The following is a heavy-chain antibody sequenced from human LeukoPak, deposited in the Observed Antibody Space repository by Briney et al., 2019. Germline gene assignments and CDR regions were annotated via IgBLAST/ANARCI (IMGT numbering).Heavy chain of an antibody. V-gene: IGHV1-69*13. D-gene: IGHD6-19*01. J-gene: IGHJ4*02. CDR2: IIPIFGTA. CDR1: GGTFSSYA. Sequence: ASVKVSCTASGGTFSSYAISWVRQAPGQGLEWMGGIIPIFGTANYAQKFQGRVTITADESTSTAYMELSSLRSEDTAVYYCARVFSSGWYIDYWGQGTLVTVSS. CDR3: ARVFSSGWYIDY.